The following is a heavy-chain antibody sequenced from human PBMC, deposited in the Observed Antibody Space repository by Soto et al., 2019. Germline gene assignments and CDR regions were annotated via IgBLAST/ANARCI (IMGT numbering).Heavy chain of an antibody. J-gene: IGHJ4*02. D-gene: IGHD6-13*01. CDR2: IYYSGST. V-gene: IGHV4-31*03. CDR1: GGSISSGGYY. CDR3: AGALRKRIAAAGTVDY. Sequence: PSETLSLTCTVSGGSISSGGYYWSWIRQHPGKGLEWIGYIYYSGSTYYNPSLKSRVTISVDTSKNQFSLKLSSVTAADTAVYYCAGALRKRIAAAGTVDYWGQGTLVTVSS.